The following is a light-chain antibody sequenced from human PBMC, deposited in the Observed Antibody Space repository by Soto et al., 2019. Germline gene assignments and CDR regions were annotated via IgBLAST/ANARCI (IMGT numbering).Light chain of an antibody. CDR1: QSVSSSS. CDR3: QQYGDSPRT. J-gene: IGKJ1*01. V-gene: IGKV3-20*01. CDR2: GAS. Sequence: EIVLTQSPVTLSLSPGERYTLSCMASQSVSSSSLAWYQQKPGQAPRLLIFGASTRAAGIPDRLTGSGSGTDFTLTISKLEPEDFAIYYCQQYGDSPRTVGQGTKVEIK.